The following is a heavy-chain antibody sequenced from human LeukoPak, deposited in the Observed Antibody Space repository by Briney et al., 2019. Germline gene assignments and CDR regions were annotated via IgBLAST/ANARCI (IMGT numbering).Heavy chain of an antibody. D-gene: IGHD3-22*01. CDR2: IYPGDSDT. CDR1: GYSFTSYW. J-gene: IGHJ4*02. V-gene: IGHV5-51*01. Sequence: GESLKISCKGSGYSFTSYWIGWVRQMPGKGLELMGIIYPGDSDTTYSPSFQGQVTISADKSISTAYLQWSSLKASDTAMYYCARLGGGDDDDSSGAIDYWGQGTLVTVSS. CDR3: ARLGGGDDDDSSGAIDY.